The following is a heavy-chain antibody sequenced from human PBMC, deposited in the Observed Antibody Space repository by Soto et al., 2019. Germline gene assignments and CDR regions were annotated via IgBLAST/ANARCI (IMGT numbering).Heavy chain of an antibody. V-gene: IGHV3-7*01. CDR1: GFTFSSVRSYW. D-gene: IGHD2-15*01. Sequence: EVQLVESGGGLVQPGGSLRLSCAASGFTFSSVRSYWMSWVRQAPGKGLEWVANIKLDGSERYYVDSVKGRFTISRDGASDSLYLQMNGLRAEDTAVYYCARGYYWGQGTLVSVSS. J-gene: IGHJ4*02. CDR3: ARGYY. CDR2: IKLDGSER.